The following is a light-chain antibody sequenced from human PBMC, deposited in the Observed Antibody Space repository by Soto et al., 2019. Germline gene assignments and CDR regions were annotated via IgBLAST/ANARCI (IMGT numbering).Light chain of an antibody. CDR3: QQRSNWPPP. CDR2: DAS. CDR1: QSVSSY. J-gene: IGKJ5*01. Sequence: EIVLTQSPATLSLSPGERATLSCRASQSVSSYLSWYQQKPGQAPRLLIYDASNRATGIPARFSGSGPGTDFTLTISSLEPEDFAVYYCQQRSNWPPPFGQGTRLEIK. V-gene: IGKV3D-11*02.